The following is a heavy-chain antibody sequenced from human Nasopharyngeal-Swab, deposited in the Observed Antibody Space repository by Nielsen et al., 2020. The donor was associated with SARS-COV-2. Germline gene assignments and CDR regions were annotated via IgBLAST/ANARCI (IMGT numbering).Heavy chain of an antibody. V-gene: IGHV1-69*06. CDR3: AREDYYGSGSHDPLRWFDP. CDR2: IIPIFGTA. CDR1: GGTFSSYA. Sequence: SVQVSCKASGGTFSSYAISWVRQAPGQGLEWMGGIIPIFGTANYAQKFQGRVTITADKSTSTAYMELSSLRSEDTAVYYCAREDYYGSGSHDPLRWFDPWGQGTLVTVSS. J-gene: IGHJ5*02. D-gene: IGHD3-10*01.